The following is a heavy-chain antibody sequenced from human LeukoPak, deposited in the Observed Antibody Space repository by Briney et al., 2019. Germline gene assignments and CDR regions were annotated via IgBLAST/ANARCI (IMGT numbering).Heavy chain of an antibody. CDR3: AREGYGDYVWGSYRYPFDY. CDR1: GYTITDYY. D-gene: IGHD3-16*02. Sequence: ASVKVSCKASGYTITDYYIHWVRQAPGQGLEWMGWINPNSGGTNYAQKFQGRVTMTSDTSISTAYMELSRLRSDDTALYYCAREGYGDYVWGSYRYPFDYWGQGTLVTVSS. J-gene: IGHJ4*02. V-gene: IGHV1-2*02. CDR2: INPNSGGT.